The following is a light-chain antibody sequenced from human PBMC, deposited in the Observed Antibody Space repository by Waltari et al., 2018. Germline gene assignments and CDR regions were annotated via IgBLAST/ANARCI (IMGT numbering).Light chain of an antibody. CDR3: SSQSSNDVVL. CDR2: DVS. CDR1: RNDVGGYNS. Sequence: QSALTQPASVSGSPGQSVTIFCAGTRNDVGGYNSLSWYQEHPGQAPRVIIYDVSDRPSGVSDRFSGSKSGNTASLTISGLQAEDEADYYCSSQSSNDVVLFGGGTKLTVL. V-gene: IGLV2-14*01. J-gene: IGLJ2*01.